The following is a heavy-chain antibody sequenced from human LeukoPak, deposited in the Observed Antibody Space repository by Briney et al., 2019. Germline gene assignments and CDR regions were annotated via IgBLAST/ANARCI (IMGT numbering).Heavy chain of an antibody. J-gene: IGHJ4*02. D-gene: IGHD1-26*01. Sequence: SGTLSLTCTVSGYSISSGYYWGWIRQPPGKGLEWIGSIYHSGSTYYNPSLKSRVTISVDTSKNQFSLKLSSVTAADTAAYYCATYCGSYSFDYWGQGTLVTVSS. CDR3: ATYCGSYSFDY. V-gene: IGHV4-38-2*02. CDR1: GYSISSGYY. CDR2: IYHSGST.